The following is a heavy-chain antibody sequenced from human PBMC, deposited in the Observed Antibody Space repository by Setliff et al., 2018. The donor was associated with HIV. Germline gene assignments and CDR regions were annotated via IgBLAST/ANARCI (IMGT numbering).Heavy chain of an antibody. Sequence: TCTVSGDFISSGGYYWTWVRQPPGKGLEWIGTNFYGGTTYYNPSLQNRVTISVDTSNNQFFLKLTSVTAADPAVYYCATDIASRIGVAGTAAFDPWGQGTLVTVSS. D-gene: IGHD6-19*01. CDR3: ATDIASRIGVAGTAAFDP. CDR1: GDFISSGGYY. J-gene: IGHJ5*02. CDR2: NFYGGTT. V-gene: IGHV4-39*07.